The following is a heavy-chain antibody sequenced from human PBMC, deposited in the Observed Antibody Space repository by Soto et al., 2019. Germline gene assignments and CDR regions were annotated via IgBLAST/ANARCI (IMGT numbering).Heavy chain of an antibody. CDR3: ATPPDGGTADYYYGMDV. CDR1: GGTFSSYA. CDR2: IIPIFGTS. J-gene: IGHJ6*02. Sequence: QVQLVQSGAAVKKPGSSVKVSCKASGGTFSSYAISWVRQAPGQGLEWMGGIIPIFGTSNYAQKFQGRVTINADEFTSTAYMELSSLRSEDTAVYYWATPPDGGTADYYYGMDVWGQGTTVTASS. D-gene: IGHD3-16*01. V-gene: IGHV1-69*12.